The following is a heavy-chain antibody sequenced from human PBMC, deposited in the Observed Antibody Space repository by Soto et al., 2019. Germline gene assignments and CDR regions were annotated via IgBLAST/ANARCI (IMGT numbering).Heavy chain of an antibody. J-gene: IGHJ4*02. CDR2: IIPLFGTV. CDR1: GGTFSSYA. CDR3: ARDRRSYYYDSSGYYSGESGY. Sequence: SVKVSCKAYGGTFSSYAISWVRQAPGQGLEWMGGIIPLFGTVNYAQKFQGRVTITADESTSTAYMELSSLRSEDTAVYYCARDRRSYYYDSSGYYSGESGYWGQGTLVTVSS. V-gene: IGHV1-69*13. D-gene: IGHD3-22*01.